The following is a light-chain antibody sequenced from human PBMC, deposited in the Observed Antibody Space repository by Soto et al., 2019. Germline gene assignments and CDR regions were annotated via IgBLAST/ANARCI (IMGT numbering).Light chain of an antibody. CDR2: DVS. CDR3: SSSTSSSSHYG. V-gene: IGLV2-14*01. Sequence: QSALTQPASVSGSPGQSITISCTGTSSDVGGYNYVSWYQQHPGKAPKLMIYDVSNRPSGVSNRFSGSKSGNTASLTISGLQAEDDADYYYSSSTSSSSHYGFGTGTQLTVL. J-gene: IGLJ1*01. CDR1: SSDVGGYNY.